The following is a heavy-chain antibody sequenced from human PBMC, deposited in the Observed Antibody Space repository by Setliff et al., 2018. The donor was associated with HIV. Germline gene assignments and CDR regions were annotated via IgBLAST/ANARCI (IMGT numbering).Heavy chain of an antibody. CDR2: ISGSGDST. CDR1: GFTFGSYA. D-gene: IGHD2-15*01. J-gene: IGHJ6*02. CDR3: AKTLPTLYPPHDYYFAMDV. Sequence: PGGSLRLSCAPSGFTFGSYAMSWVRRAPGKGLEWVSVISGSGDSTFYADSLKGRFTISRDNSKNTLYLQMNSLRAEDTAVYYCAKTLPTLYPPHDYYFAMDVWGQGTTVTVSS. V-gene: IGHV3-23*01.